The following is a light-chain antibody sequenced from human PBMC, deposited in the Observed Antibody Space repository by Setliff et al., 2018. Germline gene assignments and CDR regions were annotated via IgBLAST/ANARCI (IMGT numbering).Light chain of an antibody. J-gene: IGLJ2*01. CDR3: QSYDTSLSGVV. Sequence: QSALTQPPSVSGAPGQRVTISCTGTSSNIGAGYDVHWYQQLPGAAPKLLIYGNDNRPSGAPDQFSGSKSGTSASLAITGLQAEDEADYYCQSYDTSLSGVVFGGGTKVTVL. CDR1: SSNIGAGYD. CDR2: GND. V-gene: IGLV1-40*01.